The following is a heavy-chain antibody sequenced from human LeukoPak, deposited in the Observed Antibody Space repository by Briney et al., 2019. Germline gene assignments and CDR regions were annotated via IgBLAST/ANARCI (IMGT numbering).Heavy chain of an antibody. J-gene: IGHJ5*02. CDR2: ISSSGSTI. Sequence: GGSLRLSCAASGFTFSSYEMNWVRQAPGKGLEWVSYISSSGSTIYYADSVKGRFTISRDNAKNSLYLQMNSLRAEDTAVYYCARDLGMITFGGVIVSNWFDPWGQGTLVTVSS. CDR1: GFTFSSYE. D-gene: IGHD3-16*02. CDR3: ARDLGMITFGGVIVSNWFDP. V-gene: IGHV3-48*03.